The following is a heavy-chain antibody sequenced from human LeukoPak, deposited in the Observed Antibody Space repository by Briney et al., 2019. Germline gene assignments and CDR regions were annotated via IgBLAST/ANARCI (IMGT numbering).Heavy chain of an antibody. CDR1: GFTFSSYW. CDR3: ARGSGNYYRVMDY. V-gene: IGHV3-7*03. CDR2: IKQDGSEK. Sequence: GGSLRLSCAASGFTFSSYWMSWVRQAPEKGLEWVANIKQDGSEKYYVDSVEGRFTISRDNAKNSLYLQMNSLRAEDTAVYYCARGSGNYYRVMDYWGQGALVTVSA. J-gene: IGHJ4*02. D-gene: IGHD1-26*01.